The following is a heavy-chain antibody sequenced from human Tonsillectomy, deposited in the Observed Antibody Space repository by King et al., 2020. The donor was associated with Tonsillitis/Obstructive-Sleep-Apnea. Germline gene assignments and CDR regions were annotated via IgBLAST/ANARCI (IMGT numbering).Heavy chain of an antibody. D-gene: IGHD6-13*01. CDR2: INHSGST. CDR1: GGSFSGYY. J-gene: IGHJ4*02. V-gene: IGHV4-34*01. CDR3: ARGRGALRIAAAVNFDY. Sequence: VQLQQWGAGLLKPSETLSLTCAVYGGSFSGYYWSWIRQPPGKGLEWIGEINHSGSTNYNPSLKSRVTISVDTSKNQFSLKLSSVTAADTAVYYCARGRGALRIAAAVNFDYWGQGTLVTVSS.